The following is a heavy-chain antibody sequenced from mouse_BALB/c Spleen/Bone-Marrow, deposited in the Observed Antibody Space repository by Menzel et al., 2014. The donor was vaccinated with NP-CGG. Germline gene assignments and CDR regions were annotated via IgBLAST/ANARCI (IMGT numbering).Heavy chain of an antibody. CDR2: IYPGDDDT. J-gene: IGHJ3*01. D-gene: IGHD1-1*01. CDR3: AGSTPLAY. V-gene: IGHV1-80*01. Sequence: VKLMESGAELVRPGSSVKISCKASGYAFSRSWMNWVKQRLGQGLEWIGQIYPGDDDTNYSGKFKGRATLTADKSSGTAYMQLSSLTSEDSAVYFCAGSTPLAYWGQGTLVTVSA. CDR1: GYAFSRSW.